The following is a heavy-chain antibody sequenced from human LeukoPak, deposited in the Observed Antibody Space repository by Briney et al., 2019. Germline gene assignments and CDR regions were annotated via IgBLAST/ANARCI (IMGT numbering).Heavy chain of an antibody. J-gene: IGHJ5*02. CDR2: ISAYNGNT. D-gene: IGHD3-22*01. V-gene: IGHV1-18*01. CDR3: AAGRLNYYDSSGYNWFDP. Sequence: ASVKVSCKASGYTFTSYGISWVRQAPGQGLEWMGWISAYNGNTNYAQKLQGRVTMTTDTSTSTAYMELRSLRSDDTAVYYCAAGRLNYYDSSGYNWFDPWGQGTLVTVSS. CDR1: GYTFTSYG.